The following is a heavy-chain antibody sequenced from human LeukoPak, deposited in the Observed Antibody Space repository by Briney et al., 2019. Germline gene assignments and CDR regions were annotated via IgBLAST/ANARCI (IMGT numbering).Heavy chain of an antibody. CDR3: AQGITMVRGVIMSWFDP. Sequence: SSVTVSCKASGGTFSSYAISWVRQAPGQGLEWMGGIIPIFGTANYAQKFQGRVTITTDESTSTAYMELSSLRSEDTAVYYCAQGITMVRGVIMSWFDPWGQGTLVSVSS. D-gene: IGHD3-10*01. CDR1: GGTFSSYA. V-gene: IGHV1-69*05. J-gene: IGHJ5*02. CDR2: IIPIFGTA.